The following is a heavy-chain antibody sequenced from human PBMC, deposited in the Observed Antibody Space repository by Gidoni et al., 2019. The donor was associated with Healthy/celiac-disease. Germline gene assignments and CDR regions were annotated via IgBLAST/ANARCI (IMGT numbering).Heavy chain of an antibody. CDR1: GGTFSSYA. J-gene: IGHJ4*02. Sequence: QVQLVQSGAEVKKPGSSVKVSCKASGGTFSSYAISWVRQAPGQGLEWMGGIIPIFGTANDAQKFQGRVTITADESTSTAYMERSSLRSEDTAVYYCASSIAARPFDYWGQGTLVTVSS. V-gene: IGHV1-69*01. CDR2: IIPIFGTA. CDR3: ASSIAARPFDY. D-gene: IGHD6-6*01.